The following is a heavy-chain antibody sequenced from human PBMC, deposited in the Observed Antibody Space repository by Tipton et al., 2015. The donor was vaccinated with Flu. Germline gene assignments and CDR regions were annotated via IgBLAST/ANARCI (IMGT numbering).Heavy chain of an antibody. D-gene: IGHD6-19*01. CDR3: ARGQWLKWFDL. CDR1: GYSFTNFW. CDR2: IYLDDSDI. V-gene: IGHV5-51*03. Sequence: VQLVQSGAEVKKPGESLKISCKVSGYSFTNFWIGWVRQMPGKGLEWMGIIYLDDSDIRYSPPFQGQVTISADKSIRTAYLQWSSLKASDTAMYYCARGQWLKWFDLWGRGTLVTVSS. J-gene: IGHJ2*01.